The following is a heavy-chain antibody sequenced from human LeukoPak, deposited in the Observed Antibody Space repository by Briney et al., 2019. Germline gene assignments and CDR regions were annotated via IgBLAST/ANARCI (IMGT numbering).Heavy chain of an antibody. CDR3: ARDIAPAGLFFDD. Sequence: PGGSLRLSCAASGFTLSSYWMSWVRQAPGKGLEWVANIKYDGSEKDYVDSVKGRFTISRDNAKNSLYLQMNSLRAEDTAVYYCARDIAPAGLFFDDWGQGTLVTVSS. J-gene: IGHJ4*02. V-gene: IGHV3-7*01. CDR2: IKYDGSEK. CDR1: GFTLSSYW. D-gene: IGHD6-13*01.